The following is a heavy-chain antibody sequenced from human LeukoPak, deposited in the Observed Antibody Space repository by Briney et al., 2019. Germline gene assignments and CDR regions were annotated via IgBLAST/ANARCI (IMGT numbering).Heavy chain of an antibody. V-gene: IGHV1-46*01. CDR2: INPSGGST. J-gene: IGHJ6*03. Sequence: ASVKVSCKASGYTFTSYYMHWVRQAPEQGLEWMGIINPSGGSTSYAQKFQGRVTMTRDTSTSTVYMELSSLRSEDTAVYYCARARNYYDSSGYYMDVWGKGTTVTVSS. D-gene: IGHD3-22*01. CDR3: ARARNYYDSSGYYMDV. CDR1: GYTFTSYY.